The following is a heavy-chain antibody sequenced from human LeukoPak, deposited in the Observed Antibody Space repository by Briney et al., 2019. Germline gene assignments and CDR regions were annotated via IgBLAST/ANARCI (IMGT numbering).Heavy chain of an antibody. CDR2: IYSCGST. CDR3: ARGAAASTDVWSGYYFLVDY. J-gene: IGHJ4*02. Sequence: GGSLILSCAASGFTVSSNYMSWGRQAPGKGREWGSVIYSCGSTYYADSVNGRFTISKENSKNTRSFQMNSLRAEDTALYYCARGAAASTDVWSGYYFLVDYWGQGALVTVSS. D-gene: IGHD3-3*01. CDR1: GFTVSSNY. V-gene: IGHV3-66*03.